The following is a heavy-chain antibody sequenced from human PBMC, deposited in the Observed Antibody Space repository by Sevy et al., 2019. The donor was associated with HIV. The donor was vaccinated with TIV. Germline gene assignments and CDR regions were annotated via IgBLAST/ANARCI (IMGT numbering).Heavy chain of an antibody. CDR2: INPNSGGT. D-gene: IGHD1-1*01. Sequence: ASVKVSCKASGYTFTGYYMHWVRQAPGQGLEWMGWINPNSGGTNYAQKFQGRVTMTRDTSISTAHMELSRLRSDDTAVYYCAGWNGTTHRDAFDIWGQGTMVTVSS. CDR1: GYTFTGYY. V-gene: IGHV1-2*02. J-gene: IGHJ3*02. CDR3: AGWNGTTHRDAFDI.